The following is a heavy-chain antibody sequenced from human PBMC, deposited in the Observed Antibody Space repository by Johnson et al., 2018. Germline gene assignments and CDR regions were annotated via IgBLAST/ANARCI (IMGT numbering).Heavy chain of an antibody. CDR1: GFTFSSYD. J-gene: IGHJ3*02. D-gene: IGHD1-26*01. CDR3: ASGEWEIAFDI. CDR2: IGTAGDT. Sequence: VQLVQSGGGLVQPGGSLRLSCAASGFTFSSYDMHWVRQATGKGLEWVSAIGTAGDTYYPGSVKGRFTISRENAKNSLYLQMNSLRAGDTAVYYCASGEWEIAFDIWGQRTMVTVSS. V-gene: IGHV3-13*01.